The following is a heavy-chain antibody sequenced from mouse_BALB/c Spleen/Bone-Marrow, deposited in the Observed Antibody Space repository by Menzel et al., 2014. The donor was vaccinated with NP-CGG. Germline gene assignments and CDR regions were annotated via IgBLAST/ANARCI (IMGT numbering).Heavy chain of an antibody. CDR1: GFTFSSYY. D-gene: IGHD4-1*01. J-gene: IGHJ2*01. Sequence: VMLVESGGGLVKLRGSLKLSCAASGFTFSSYYMSWVRQTPEKRLELVAAINSNGGSTYYPDTVKSRFTISRDNAKNTLYLQMSSLKSEDTALYYCARRGWDGYFDYWGQGTTLTVSS. CDR2: INSNGGST. CDR3: ARRGWDGYFDY. V-gene: IGHV5-6-2*01.